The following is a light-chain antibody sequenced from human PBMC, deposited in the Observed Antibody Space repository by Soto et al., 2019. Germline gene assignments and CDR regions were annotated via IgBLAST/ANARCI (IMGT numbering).Light chain of an antibody. J-gene: IGKJ1*01. CDR3: QQYDWSWT. Sequence: EIVLTQSPGTLSLSPGERATLSCRASQSVRNNYLAWYQQKPGQAPRLLIYGASSRATGIPARFSGSGSGTDLTLTISRLEPEDFAVYDCQQYDWSWTFGQGTKVEIK. CDR1: QSVRNNY. CDR2: GAS. V-gene: IGKV3-20*01.